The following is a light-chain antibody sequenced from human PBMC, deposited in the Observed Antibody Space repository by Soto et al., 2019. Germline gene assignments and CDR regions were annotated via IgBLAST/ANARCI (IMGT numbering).Light chain of an antibody. Sequence: EIVMTQSPATLSVSPGERATLSCRASQSVSSNLAWYQQKPDQAPRLLIYGASTRATGIPGRFSGSGSGTDFTLTISRLEPEDFAVYYCQQYGSSLWTFGQGTKVDIK. CDR3: QQYGSSLWT. CDR2: GAS. J-gene: IGKJ1*01. V-gene: IGKV3-20*01. CDR1: QSVSSN.